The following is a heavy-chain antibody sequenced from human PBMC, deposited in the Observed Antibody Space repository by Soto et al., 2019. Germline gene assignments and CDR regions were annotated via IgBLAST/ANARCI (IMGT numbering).Heavy chain of an antibody. CDR3: AKEGRGYCSSTSCASYYYYYMDV. CDR1: GFTFSSYA. J-gene: IGHJ6*03. Sequence: GGSLRLSCAASGFTFSSYAMSWVRQAPGKGLEWVSAISGSGGSTYYADSVKGRFTISRDNSKNTLYLQMNSLRAEDTAVYYCAKEGRGYCSSTSCASYYYYYMDVWGKGTTVTVSS. V-gene: IGHV3-23*01. D-gene: IGHD2-2*01. CDR2: ISGSGGST.